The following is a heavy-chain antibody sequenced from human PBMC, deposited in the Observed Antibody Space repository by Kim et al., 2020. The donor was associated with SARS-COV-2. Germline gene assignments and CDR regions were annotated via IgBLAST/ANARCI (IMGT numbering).Heavy chain of an antibody. J-gene: IGHJ2*01. Sequence: SETLSLTCTVSGGSINYDYWSWIRQPPGKGLEFIGYIFNTGSTDYNPSLKSRVTMSVDTSNNQFSLKLNSVTDADTAVYFCARTRGGGDFLLWYFDLWGRGTLVTVSS. V-gene: IGHV4-59*01. D-gene: IGHD4-17*01. CDR3: ARTRGGGDFLLWYFDL. CDR2: IFNTGST. CDR1: GGSINYDY.